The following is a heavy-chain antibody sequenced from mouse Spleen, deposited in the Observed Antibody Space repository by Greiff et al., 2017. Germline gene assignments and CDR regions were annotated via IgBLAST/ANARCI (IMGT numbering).Heavy chain of an antibody. CDR1: GFTFSSYA. D-gene: IGHD1-1*01. CDR2: ISSGGDYI. Sequence: EVKLEESGEGLVKPGGSLKLSCAASGFTFSSYAMSWVRQTPEKRLEWVAYISSGGDYIYYADTVKGRFTISRDNARNTLYLQMSSLKSEDTAMYYCTRDRDYGSSSYWYFDVWGTGTTVTVSS. J-gene: IGHJ1*03. CDR3: TRDRDYGSSSYWYFDV. V-gene: IGHV5-9-1*02.